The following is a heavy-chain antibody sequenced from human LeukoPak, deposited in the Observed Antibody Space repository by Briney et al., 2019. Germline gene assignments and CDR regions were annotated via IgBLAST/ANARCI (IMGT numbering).Heavy chain of an antibody. CDR2: IYTSGST. Sequence: PSQTLSLTCTVSGGFISSGSYYWSWIRQPAGKGLEWIGRIYTSGSTNYNPSLKSRVTISVDTSKNQFSLKLSSVTAADTAVYYCARDFSSSSLFDPWGQGTLVTVSS. CDR1: GGFISSGSYY. D-gene: IGHD6-13*01. J-gene: IGHJ5*02. CDR3: ARDFSSSSLFDP. V-gene: IGHV4-61*02.